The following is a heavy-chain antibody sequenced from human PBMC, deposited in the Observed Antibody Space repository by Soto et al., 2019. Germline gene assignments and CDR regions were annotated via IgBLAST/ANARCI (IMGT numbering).Heavy chain of an antibody. Sequence: GGSLRLSCAASGFTFSSYAMSWVRQAPGKGLEWVSAISGSGGSTYYADSVKGRFTISRDNSKNTLYLQMNSLRAEDTAVYYCAKDRLVLRYFDWLPNWFDPWGQGTLVTVSS. V-gene: IGHV3-23*01. CDR3: AKDRLVLRYFDWLPNWFDP. CDR2: ISGSGGST. J-gene: IGHJ5*02. D-gene: IGHD3-9*01. CDR1: GFTFSSYA.